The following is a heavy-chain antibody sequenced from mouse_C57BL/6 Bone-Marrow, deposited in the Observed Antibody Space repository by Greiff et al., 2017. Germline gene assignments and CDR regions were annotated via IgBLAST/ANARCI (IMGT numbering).Heavy chain of an antibody. J-gene: IGHJ3*01. CDR2: IHPNSGST. V-gene: IGHV1-64*01. CDR1: GYTFTSYW. CDR3: ARSLCYGGSFSPFAY. Sequence: QVQLQQPGAELVKPGASVKLSCKASGYTFTSYWMHWVKQRPGQGLEWIGMIHPNSGSTNYNEKFKSKATLTVDKSSSTAYMQLSSLTSEDSAVYDGARSLCYGGSFSPFAYWGQGTLVTVSA. D-gene: IGHD1-1*01.